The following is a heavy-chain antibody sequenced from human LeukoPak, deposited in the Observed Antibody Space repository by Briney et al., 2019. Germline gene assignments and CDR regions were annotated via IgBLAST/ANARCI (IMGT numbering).Heavy chain of an antibody. D-gene: IGHD1-26*01. CDR2: INPNSGGT. CDR1: GYTFTSYG. V-gene: IGHV1-2*02. Sequence: GASVKVSCKASGYTFTSYGISWVRQAPGQGLEWMGWINPNSGGTNYAQKFQGRVTMTRDTSISTAYMELSRLRSDDTAVYYCASGWELRKYNWFDPWGQGTLVTVSS. J-gene: IGHJ5*02. CDR3: ASGWELRKYNWFDP.